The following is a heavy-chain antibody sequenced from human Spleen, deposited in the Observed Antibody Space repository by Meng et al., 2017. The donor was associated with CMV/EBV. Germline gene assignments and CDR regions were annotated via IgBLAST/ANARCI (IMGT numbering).Heavy chain of an antibody. CDR3: AKDPWENSYAIGGSNYYYGMDV. V-gene: IGHV3-30*04. CDR2: ISYDGSNK. D-gene: IGHD5-18*01. Sequence: GSLRLSCAASGFSLSSYAIHWVRQAPGKGLEWVAVISYDGSNKYYGDSVKGRFTISRDNSKNTLYLQMNSLRVEDTAVYYFAKDPWENSYAIGGSNYYYGMDVWGQGTTVTVSS. J-gene: IGHJ6*02. CDR1: GFSLSSYA.